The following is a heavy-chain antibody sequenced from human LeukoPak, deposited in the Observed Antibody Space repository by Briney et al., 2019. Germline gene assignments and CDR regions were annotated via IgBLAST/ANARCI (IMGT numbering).Heavy chain of an antibody. CDR2: ISAYNGNT. CDR3: ARGIRYSGYDFCFDY. CDR1: GGTFSSYA. D-gene: IGHD5-12*01. Sequence: ASVKVSCKASGGTFSSYAISWVRQAPGQGLEWMGWISAYNGNTNYAQKLQGRVTMTTDTSTSTAYMELRSLRSDDTAVYYCARGIRYSGYDFCFDYWGQGTLVTVSS. V-gene: IGHV1-18*01. J-gene: IGHJ4*02.